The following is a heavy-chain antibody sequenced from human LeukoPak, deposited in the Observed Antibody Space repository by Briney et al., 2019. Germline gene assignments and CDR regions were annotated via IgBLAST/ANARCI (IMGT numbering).Heavy chain of an antibody. J-gene: IGHJ4*02. V-gene: IGHV4-59*01. CDR1: SGSISSYY. Sequence: SETLSLTCSVSSGSISSYYWNWLRKPPGKGRVWIVYIFYRRSTSYNPSLKSRVSISVDTSKYKFSLKLSSVTAADTAVYYCASTDYLSVTYYNRDSYYFDSWGQGTLVTVSS. CDR2: IFYRRST. CDR3: ASTDYLSVTYYNRDSYYFDS. D-gene: IGHD3-10*01.